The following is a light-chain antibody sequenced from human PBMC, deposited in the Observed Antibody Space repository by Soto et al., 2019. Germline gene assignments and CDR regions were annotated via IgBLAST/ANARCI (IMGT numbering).Light chain of an antibody. V-gene: IGKV1-9*01. Sequence: IQLTQSPSSLSASAGDRVTITCRASQGISSLLSWYQQKPGKAPKLLIHAASTLQGVFPSRFSGSGSGTDFTLTISSLQPEDFATYYCQQLNSYPIPFGQGTLLEIK. CDR2: AAS. CDR1: QGISSL. J-gene: IGKJ5*01. CDR3: QQLNSYPIP.